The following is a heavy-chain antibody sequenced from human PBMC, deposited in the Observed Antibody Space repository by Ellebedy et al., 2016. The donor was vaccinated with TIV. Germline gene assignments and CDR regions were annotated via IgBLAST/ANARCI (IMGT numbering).Heavy chain of an antibody. J-gene: IGHJ4*02. V-gene: IGHV4-39*01. D-gene: IGHD6-6*01. CDR2: IYYSGST. Sequence: MPSETLSLTCTVSGGSISSSSYYWGWIRQPPGKGLEWIGSIYYSGSTYYNPSLKSRVTISVDTSKNQFSLKLSSVTAADTAVYYCATNPGHTSSSDWGCWGQGTLVTVSS. CDR3: ATNPGHTSSSDWGC. CDR1: GGSISSSSYY.